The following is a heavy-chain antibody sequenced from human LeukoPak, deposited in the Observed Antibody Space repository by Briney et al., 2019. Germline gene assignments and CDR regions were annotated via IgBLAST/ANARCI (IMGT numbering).Heavy chain of an antibody. CDR1: GFTVSSNY. Sequence: GSLRLSCAASGFTVSSNYMSWVRQAPGKGLEWVSVIYSGGSTYYADSVKGRFTISRDNSKNTLYLQMNSLRAEDTAVYYCAGGAITGYCSSTSCYEGRFWFDPWGQGTLVTVSS. D-gene: IGHD2-2*01. CDR3: AGGAITGYCSSTSCYEGRFWFDP. V-gene: IGHV3-66*01. J-gene: IGHJ5*02. CDR2: IYSGGST.